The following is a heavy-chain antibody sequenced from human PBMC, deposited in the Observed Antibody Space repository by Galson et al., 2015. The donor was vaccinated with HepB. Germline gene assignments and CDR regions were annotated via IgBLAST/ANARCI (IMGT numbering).Heavy chain of an antibody. D-gene: IGHD1-1*01. V-gene: IGHV4-34*01. CDR1: GGSFSGYY. Sequence: SETLSLTCAVYGGSFSGYYWSWIRQPPGKGLEWIGEINHSGSTNYNPSLKSRVTISVDTSKNQFSLKLSSVTAADTAVYYCARGRRYPTLYFDYWGQGTLVTVSS. CDR2: INHSGST. J-gene: IGHJ4*02. CDR3: ARGRRYPTLYFDY.